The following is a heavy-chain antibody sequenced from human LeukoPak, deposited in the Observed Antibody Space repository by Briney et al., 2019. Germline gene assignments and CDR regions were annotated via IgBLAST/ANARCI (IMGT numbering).Heavy chain of an antibody. Sequence: GGSLRLSCAASGFTFSSYAMSWVRQAPGKGLEWVANIKQDGSEKYYVDSVKGRFTISRDNAENSQYLQMNSLRAEDTAVYYCAKSGYGNNWYRDYWGQGTLVTVSS. CDR2: IKQDGSEK. D-gene: IGHD6-13*01. J-gene: IGHJ4*02. CDR1: GFTFSSYA. V-gene: IGHV3-7*01. CDR3: AKSGYGNNWYRDY.